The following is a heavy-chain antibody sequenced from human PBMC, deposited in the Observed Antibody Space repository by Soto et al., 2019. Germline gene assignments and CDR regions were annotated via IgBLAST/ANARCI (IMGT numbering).Heavy chain of an antibody. CDR3: AKRRGAGGHFAY. CDR1: GFTFSSYA. J-gene: IGHJ4*02. D-gene: IGHD2-15*01. Sequence: DVQLLESGGGLVQPEGSLRLSCAASGFTFSSYAMGWVRQGPGKGLEWVAVVSIGGSTHYADSVRGRFTISRDNSKHTLSLQMNSLTAEATAVYFCAKRRGAGGHFAYGGQGALVTVSS. CDR2: VSIGGST. V-gene: IGHV3-23*01.